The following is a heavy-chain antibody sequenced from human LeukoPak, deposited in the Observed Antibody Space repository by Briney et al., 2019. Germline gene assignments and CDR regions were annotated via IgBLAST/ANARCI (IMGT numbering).Heavy chain of an antibody. CDR3: AGGLAGGPGSY. V-gene: IGHV4-61*02. CDR1: GGSISSGSYY. D-gene: IGHD3-3*02. Sequence: NASETLSLTCTVSGGSISSGSYYWSWIRQPAGKGLEWIGRIYTSGSTNYNPSLKSRVTISIDTSKDQFSLKLSSVTAADTAMYYCAGGLAGGPGSYWGQGTLVTVSS. J-gene: IGHJ4*02. CDR2: IYTSGST.